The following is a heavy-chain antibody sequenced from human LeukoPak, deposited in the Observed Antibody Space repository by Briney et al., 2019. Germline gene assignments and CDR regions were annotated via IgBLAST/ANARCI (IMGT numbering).Heavy chain of an antibody. D-gene: IGHD1-26*01. CDR1: GGSISSSSYY. J-gene: IGHJ3*02. Sequence: PSETLSLTRTVSGGSISSSSYYWVWIRQPPGKGVEWMGNIFYSGTTYYNPSLKSRVTISVDMSKNQFSLRLSSASAADTAVYYCARRANSGTYYGAFDIWGQGTMVTVSS. CDR2: IFYSGTT. V-gene: IGHV4-39*01. CDR3: ARRANSGTYYGAFDI.